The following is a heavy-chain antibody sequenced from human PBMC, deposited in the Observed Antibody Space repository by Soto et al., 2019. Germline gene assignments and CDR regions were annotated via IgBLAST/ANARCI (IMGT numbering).Heavy chain of an antibody. J-gene: IGHJ5*02. V-gene: IGHV4-59*08. CDR3: ARGTPSPLIVRSSRGPWFDP. Sequence: SETLSLTCTVSGGSISSYYWSWIRQPPGKGLEWIGYVYYGGRTNYNPSLKSRVTISVDTSKMQVSLKLSSVTAADTAVYFCARGTPSPLIVRSSRGPWFDPWTQGTMVTVS. CDR2: VYYGGRT. D-gene: IGHD2-15*01. CDR1: GGSISSYY.